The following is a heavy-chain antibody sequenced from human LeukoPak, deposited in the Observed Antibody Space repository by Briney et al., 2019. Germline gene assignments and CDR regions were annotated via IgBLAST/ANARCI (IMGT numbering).Heavy chain of an antibody. CDR3: ARGTFVTSVGTPGDY. CDR1: GFTFGDFA. D-gene: IGHD2/OR15-2a*01. J-gene: IGHJ4*02. V-gene: IGHV3-66*01. Sequence: PGGSLRLSCTASGFTFGDFAMSWVRQAPGKGLEWVSVIYSGGSTYYADSVKGRFTISRDNSKNTLYLQMNSLRAEDTAVYYCARGTFVTSVGTPGDYWGQGTLVTVSS. CDR2: IYSGGST.